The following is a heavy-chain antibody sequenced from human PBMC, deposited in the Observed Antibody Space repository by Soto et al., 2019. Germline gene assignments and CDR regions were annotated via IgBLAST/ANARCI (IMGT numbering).Heavy chain of an antibody. CDR1: GFSVTHYW. CDR3: ARDRQYRFNL. J-gene: IGHJ5*02. Sequence: EEQLVESGGDFVQPGGSLRLSCAASGFSVTHYWVHWVRQVPGKGLVWVSRIKGDGSGTTYADSVEGRFTISRDNAKGTVYLQMNSLRAEDTAMYYCARDRQYRFNLWGQGTLVTVFS. D-gene: IGHD5-12*01. V-gene: IGHV3-74*01. CDR2: IKGDGSGT.